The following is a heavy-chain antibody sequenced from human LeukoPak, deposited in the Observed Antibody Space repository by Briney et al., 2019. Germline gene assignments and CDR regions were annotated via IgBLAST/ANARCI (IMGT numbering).Heavy chain of an antibody. V-gene: IGHV1-2*02. CDR2: INPNSGGT. CDR3: ATPVGYCSSTSCYASNALLYYYYGMDV. CDR1: GYTFTGYY. Sequence: ASVKVSCKASGYTFTGYYMQWVRQAPGQGLEWMGWINPNSGGTNYGQKFQGRVTMTRDTSISTAYMELSRLRSDDTAVYYCATPVGYCSSTSCYASNALLYYYYGMDVWGQGTTVTVSS. D-gene: IGHD2-2*01. J-gene: IGHJ6*02.